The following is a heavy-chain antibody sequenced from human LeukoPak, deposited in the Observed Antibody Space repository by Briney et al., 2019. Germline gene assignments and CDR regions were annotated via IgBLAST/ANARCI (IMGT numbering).Heavy chain of an antibody. D-gene: IGHD2-2*01. CDR1: GFTSSNHW. Sequence: GGSLRLSCGASGFTSSNHWMHWVRQVPGKGLVWVSRINGDGSRTSYADSVKGRFTISRDNAMNTVYLQMNSLRAEDTALYYCARDRGSTEFDYWGQGTLVTVSS. J-gene: IGHJ4*02. CDR2: INGDGSRT. V-gene: IGHV3-74*01. CDR3: ARDRGSTEFDY.